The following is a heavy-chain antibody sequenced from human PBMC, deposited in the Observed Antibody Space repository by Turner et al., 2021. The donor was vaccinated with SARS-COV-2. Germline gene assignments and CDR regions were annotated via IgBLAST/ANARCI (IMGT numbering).Heavy chain of an antibody. V-gene: IGHV1-8*01. J-gene: IGHJ4*02. D-gene: IGHD3-16*02. Sequence: VPLVQPAAAGKTAGASVPVPCKPSAYTFSNYDINWVRQATGQGLEWMGWMNPKSGNTGYEKQFQGRVTMTRKTCISTAYMELSSLRSEDTAVYYCARGMFRFGGVIVRPYDYWGKGTLGTVSS. CDR3: ARGMFRFGGVIVRPYDY. CDR1: AYTFSNYD. CDR2: MNPKSGNT.